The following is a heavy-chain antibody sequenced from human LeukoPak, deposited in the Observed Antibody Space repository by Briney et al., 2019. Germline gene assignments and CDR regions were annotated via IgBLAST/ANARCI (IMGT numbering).Heavy chain of an antibody. CDR1: GFTFSSYS. CDR3: AREGQWLLTSGANYFDY. V-gene: IGHV3-48*01. CDR2: ISSSSSTI. Sequence: GGSLRLSCAASGFTFSSYSMNWVRQAPGKGLEWVSYISSSSSTIYYADSVKGRFTISRDNSKNTLYLQMNSLRAEDTAVYYCAREGQWLLTSGANYFDYWGQGTLVTVSS. J-gene: IGHJ4*02. D-gene: IGHD6-19*01.